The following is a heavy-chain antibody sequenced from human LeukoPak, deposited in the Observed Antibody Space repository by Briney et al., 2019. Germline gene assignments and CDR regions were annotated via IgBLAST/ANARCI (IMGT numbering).Heavy chain of an antibody. CDR2: MNPNSGNT. J-gene: IGHJ6*03. Sequence: GASVKVSCKASGYTFTSCDINWVRQATGQGLEWMGWMNPNSGNTGYAQKFQGRVTITRNTSISTAYMELSSLRSEDTAVYYCARVNSNYYYMDVWGKGTTVTVSS. V-gene: IGHV1-8*03. CDR3: ARVNSNYYYMDV. CDR1: GYTFTSCD. D-gene: IGHD2-21*01.